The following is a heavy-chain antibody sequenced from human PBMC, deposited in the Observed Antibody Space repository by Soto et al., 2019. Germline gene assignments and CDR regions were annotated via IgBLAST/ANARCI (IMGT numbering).Heavy chain of an antibody. J-gene: IGHJ6*02. CDR2: IWYDGSNK. D-gene: IGHD3-9*01. CDR1: GFTFSSYG. CDR3: ARDLLGCDILTGYQYYYYGMDV. Sequence: GGSLRLSCAASGFTFSSYGMHWVRQAPGKGLEWVAVIWYDGSNKYYADSVKGRFTISRDNSKNTLYLQMNSLRAEDTAVYYCARDLLGCDILTGYQYYYYGMDVWGQGTTVTVSS. V-gene: IGHV3-33*01.